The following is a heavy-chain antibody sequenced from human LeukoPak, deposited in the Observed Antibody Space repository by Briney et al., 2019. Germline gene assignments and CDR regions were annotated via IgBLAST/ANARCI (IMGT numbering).Heavy chain of an antibody. CDR2: IFHSGNT. V-gene: IGHV4-30-2*01. CDR3: ARGYSHYPYFFDY. Sequence: SETLSLTCAVSGGSISSGTYSWNWIRQPPGEGLEWIGYIFHSGNTYYNPSLKSRVTISVDRSKTQFSLKLSSVTAADTAVYYCARGYSHYPYFFDYWGQGSLVTVSS. CDR1: GGSISSGTYS. J-gene: IGHJ4*02. D-gene: IGHD5-12*01.